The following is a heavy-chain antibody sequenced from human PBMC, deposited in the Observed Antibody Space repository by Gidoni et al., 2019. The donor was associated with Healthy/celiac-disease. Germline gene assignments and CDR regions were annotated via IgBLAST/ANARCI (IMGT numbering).Heavy chain of an antibody. CDR3: ARGPGGNYYMDV. V-gene: IGHV3-21*01. CDR2: ISSSSSYI. J-gene: IGHJ6*03. CDR1: GFTFSSYS. Sequence: EVQLVESGGGLVKPVGSLRLSCAASGFTFSSYSMNWVRQAPGKGLEWVSSISSSSSYIYYADSVKGRFTISRDNAKNSLYLQMNSLRAEDTAVYYCARGPGGNYYMDVWGKGTTVTVSS. D-gene: IGHD3-16*01.